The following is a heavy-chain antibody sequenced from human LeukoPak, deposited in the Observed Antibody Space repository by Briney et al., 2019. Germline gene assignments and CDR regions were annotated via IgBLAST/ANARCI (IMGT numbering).Heavy chain of an antibody. CDR2: FDPEDGET. D-gene: IGHD4-11*01. V-gene: IGHV1-24*01. J-gene: IGHJ4*02. Sequence: ASVKVSCKVSGYTLTELSMHWVRQAPGKGLEWMGGFDPEDGETIYAQKFQGRVTMTEDTSTDTAYMELSSLRSEDTAVYYCATVGGLYSNYTLDYWGQGTLVTVSS. CDR3: ATVGGLYSNYTLDY. CDR1: GYTLTELS.